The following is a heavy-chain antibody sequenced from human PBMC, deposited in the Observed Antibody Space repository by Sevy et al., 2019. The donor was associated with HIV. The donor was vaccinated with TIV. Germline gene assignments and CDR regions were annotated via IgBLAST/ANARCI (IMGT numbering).Heavy chain of an antibody. CDR2: ISYTSTTI. CDR1: GFTFNTYN. D-gene: IGHD3-22*01. J-gene: IGHJ6*02. Sequence: GGSLRLSCAVSGFTFNTYNMNWVRQAPGKGLEWVSYISYTSTTIFYADAVRGRFTISRDIAKNTLYRQMNSLGDEDTAVYYCASSDATSRFGYYYFAMDFWGQGTSVTVSS. V-gene: IGHV3-48*02. CDR3: ASSDATSRFGYYYFAMDF.